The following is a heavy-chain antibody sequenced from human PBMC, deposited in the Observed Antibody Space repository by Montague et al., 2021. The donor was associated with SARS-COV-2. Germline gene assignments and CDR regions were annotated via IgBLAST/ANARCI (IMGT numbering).Heavy chain of an antibody. CDR1: GFTFSSHA. Sequence: SLRLSCAASGFTFSSHAMSWVRQAPGKGLEWVSAISGSGGSTYYADSVKGRFTISRDNSKNTLYLQMNSLRAEDTAVYYCAKDSGSSMDYYYGMDVWGQGTTVTVSS. D-gene: IGHD1-26*01. V-gene: IGHV3-23*01. CDR3: AKDSGSSMDYYYGMDV. CDR2: ISGSGGST. J-gene: IGHJ6*02.